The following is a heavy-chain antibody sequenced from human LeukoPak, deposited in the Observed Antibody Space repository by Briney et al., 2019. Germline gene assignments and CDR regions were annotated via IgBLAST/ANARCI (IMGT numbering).Heavy chain of an antibody. V-gene: IGHV3-21*01. CDR1: GFSFPNAW. CDR2: ISSSSSYI. Sequence: GGSLRLSCAVSGFSFPNAWMSWVRQSPGKGLEWVSVISSSSSYIYYADSVKGRFTISRDNAKNALYLQMNSLRVEDTAVYYCARDGRCGGDCYASWGQGTLVTVSS. D-gene: IGHD2-21*02. J-gene: IGHJ4*02. CDR3: ARDGRCGGDCYAS.